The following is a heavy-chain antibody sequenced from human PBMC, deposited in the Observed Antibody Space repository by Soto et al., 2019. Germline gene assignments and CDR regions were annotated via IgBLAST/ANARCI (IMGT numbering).Heavy chain of an antibody. D-gene: IGHD3-3*01. J-gene: IGHJ6*02. CDR2: IYYSGST. CDR3: ARYRSVVPAATYDFWSGYPLGYYGMDV. CDR1: GGSISSYY. Sequence: PSETLSLTCTVSGGSISSYYWSWIRQPPGKGLEWIGYIYYSGSTNYNPSLKSRVTISVDTSKNQFSLKLSSVTAADTAVYYCARYRSVVPAATYDFWSGYPLGYYGMDVWGQGTTVTVSS. V-gene: IGHV4-59*01.